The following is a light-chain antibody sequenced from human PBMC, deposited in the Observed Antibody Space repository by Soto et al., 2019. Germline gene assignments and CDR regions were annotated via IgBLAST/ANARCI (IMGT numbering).Light chain of an antibody. CDR3: SSYAGSNNWVV. Sequence: QSVLTQPPSASGSPGQSVTISCTGTSSDVGGYNYVSWYQQHPGKAPKLMIYEVSKRPSGVPDRLSGSKSGNTASLTVSGLQAEDEADYYCSSYAGSNNWVVFGGGTKLTVL. J-gene: IGLJ2*01. CDR1: SSDVGGYNY. V-gene: IGLV2-8*01. CDR2: EVS.